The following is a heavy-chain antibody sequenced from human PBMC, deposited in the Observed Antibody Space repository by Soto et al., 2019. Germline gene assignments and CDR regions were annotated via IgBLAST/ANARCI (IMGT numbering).Heavy chain of an antibody. D-gene: IGHD6-13*01. V-gene: IGHV4-59*01. CDR1: GGSISSYY. CDR3: ARDRGSSWYGDYYYGMDV. J-gene: IGHJ6*04. Sequence: LSLTCTVSGGSISSYYWSWIRQPPGKGLEWIGYIYYSGSTNYNPSLKSRVTISVDTSKNQFSLKLSSVTAADTAVYYCARDRGSSWYGDYYYGMDVWGKGTKVTVSS. CDR2: IYYSGST.